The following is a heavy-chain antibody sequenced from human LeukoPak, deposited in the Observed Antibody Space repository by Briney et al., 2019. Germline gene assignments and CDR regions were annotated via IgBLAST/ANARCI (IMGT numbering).Heavy chain of an antibody. D-gene: IGHD4-17*01. V-gene: IGHV4-31*03. CDR2: IYYSGST. CDR3: ARGPHYGDGNWFDP. Sequence: SETLSLTCTVSGGSISSGDYYWSWIRQHPGKGLEWIGYIYYSGSTYYNPSLKSRVTISVDTSKNQFSLKLSSVTAADTAVYYCARGPHYGDGNWFDPWGQGTLVTVSS. J-gene: IGHJ5*02. CDR1: GGSISSGDYY.